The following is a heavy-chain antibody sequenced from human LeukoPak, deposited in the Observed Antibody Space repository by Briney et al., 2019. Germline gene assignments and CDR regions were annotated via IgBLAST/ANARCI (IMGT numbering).Heavy chain of an antibody. V-gene: IGHV3-30*04. J-gene: IGHJ4*02. CDR1: GFTFSSYA. D-gene: IGHD2-15*01. Sequence: GGSLRLSCAASGFTFSSYAMHWVRQAPGKGLEWVAVISYDGSDKYYADAVKGRFTISRDNAKNTLYLQMNSLRAEDTAVYYCAKDGSGVVAASDWGQGTLVTVSS. CDR2: ISYDGSDK. CDR3: AKDGSGVVAASD.